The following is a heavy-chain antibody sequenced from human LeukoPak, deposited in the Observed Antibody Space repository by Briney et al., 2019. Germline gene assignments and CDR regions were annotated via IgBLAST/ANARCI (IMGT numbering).Heavy chain of an antibody. CDR3: AKGILVGATRIGYPDY. CDR1: GFIFSYFG. V-gene: IGHV3-30*02. D-gene: IGHD1-26*01. Sequence: GGSLRLSCATSGFIFSYFGMHWVRQAPGKGLEWVAFIQFDEDNKLYGDDVKGRFIISRDNSGNAVYLQMNSLRPDDTAVYYCAKGILVGATRIGYPDYWGQRTKVTVSS. J-gene: IGHJ4*02. CDR2: IQFDEDNK.